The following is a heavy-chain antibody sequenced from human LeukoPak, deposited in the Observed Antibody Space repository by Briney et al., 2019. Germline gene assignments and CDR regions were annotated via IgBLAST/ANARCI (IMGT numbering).Heavy chain of an antibody. CDR2: IYHSGSP. J-gene: IGHJ5*02. CDR3: GRGEFTPSYRYWFDP. V-gene: IGHV4-30-2*01. Sequence: SETLSLTCAVSGDSISSGGYSWSWIRQPPGKVLEWIVYIYHSGSPYYNPSLKSRVTISVDRSKNQFSLKLSSVTAADTAVYYCGRGEFTPSYRYWFDPWGQGTLVTVSS. D-gene: IGHD5-18*01. CDR1: GDSISSGGYS.